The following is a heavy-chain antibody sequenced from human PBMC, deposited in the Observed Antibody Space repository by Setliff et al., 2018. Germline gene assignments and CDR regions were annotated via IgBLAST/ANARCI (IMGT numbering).Heavy chain of an antibody. CDR3: TRGTFSDFWSGDYYDY. CDR2: ISGSSEFI. D-gene: IGHD3-3*01. J-gene: IGHJ4*02. Sequence: GGSLRLSCAASGFTFSSYTINWVRQAPGKGLEWVSSISGSSEFIYYADSVKGRFTISRDNAKNTLDLQMNSLRAEDSAMYYCTRGTFSDFWSGDYYDYWGQGTLVTVSS. V-gene: IGHV3-21*06. CDR1: GFTFSSYT.